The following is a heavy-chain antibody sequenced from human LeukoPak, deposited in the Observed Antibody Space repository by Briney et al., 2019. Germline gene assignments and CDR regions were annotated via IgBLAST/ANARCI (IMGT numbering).Heavy chain of an antibody. CDR3: ARQYSGYDYYFDY. D-gene: IGHD5-12*01. Sequence: GESLRISCKGSGYTFTNYWISWGRQMPGKRLEWMGRIDPSDSNTNYNPSFRGHITISADKSSSTAYLHWSSLKASDTAMYFCARQYSGYDYYFDYWGQGILVTVSS. J-gene: IGHJ4*02. CDR1: GYTFTNYW. V-gene: IGHV5-10-1*01. CDR2: IDPSDSNT.